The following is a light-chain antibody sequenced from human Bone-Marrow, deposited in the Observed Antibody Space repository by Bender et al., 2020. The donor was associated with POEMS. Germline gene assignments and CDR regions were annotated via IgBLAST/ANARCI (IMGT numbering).Light chain of an antibody. V-gene: IGLV1-47*02. CDR3: CSFVANYSPYVV. Sequence: QSVLTQPPSASGTPGQSVIISCSGTDSNFGGNNVNWYQHLPGSAPRLVVYSNYQRPSGVPDRFSASKSGTSASLAITGLRSDDEADYYCCSFVANYSPYVVFGGGTRLTVL. CDR2: SNY. J-gene: IGLJ2*01. CDR1: DSNFGGNN.